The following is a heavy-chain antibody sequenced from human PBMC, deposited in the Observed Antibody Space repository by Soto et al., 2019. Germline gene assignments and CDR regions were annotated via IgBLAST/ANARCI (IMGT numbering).Heavy chain of an antibody. CDR1: GFTFSSYS. V-gene: IGHV3-21*01. D-gene: IGHD6-19*01. CDR3: ARLLYSSGSAFDS. Sequence: GALRLSCAASGFTFSSYSMNWVRQAPGKGLEWVSSISSSSSYIYYADSVKGRFTISRDNAKNSLYLQMNSLRAEDTAVYYCARLLYSSGSAFDSWGQGTLVTVSS. J-gene: IGHJ5*01. CDR2: ISSSSSYI.